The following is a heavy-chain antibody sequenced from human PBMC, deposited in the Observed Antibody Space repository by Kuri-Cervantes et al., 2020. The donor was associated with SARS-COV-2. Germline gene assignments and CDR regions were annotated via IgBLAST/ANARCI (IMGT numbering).Heavy chain of an antibody. CDR2: ISYDGSNK. V-gene: IGHV3-30*09. CDR3: ARDADDSSGYDYFDY. J-gene: IGHJ4*02. D-gene: IGHD3-22*01. Sequence: GESLKISCAASGFTFSSYAMHWVRQAPGKGLEWVAVISYDGSNKYYTDSVKGRFAISRDNSKNTLYLQMNSLRAEDTAVYYCARDADDSSGYDYFDYWGQGTLVTVSS. CDR1: GFTFSSYA.